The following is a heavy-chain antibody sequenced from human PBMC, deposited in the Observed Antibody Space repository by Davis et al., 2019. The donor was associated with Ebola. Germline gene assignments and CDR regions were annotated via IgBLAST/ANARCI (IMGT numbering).Heavy chain of an antibody. CDR2: INPSGGST. CDR1: GYTFTSYY. CDR3: GRAYSSSYGMDV. V-gene: IGHV1-46*01. Sequence: ASVKVSCKASGYTFTSYYMHWVRQAPGQGLEWMGIINPSGGSTSYAQKFQGRVTITRDTSASTAYMELSSLRSEDTAVYYCGRAYSSSYGMDVWGKGTTVTVSS. D-gene: IGHD6-13*01. J-gene: IGHJ6*04.